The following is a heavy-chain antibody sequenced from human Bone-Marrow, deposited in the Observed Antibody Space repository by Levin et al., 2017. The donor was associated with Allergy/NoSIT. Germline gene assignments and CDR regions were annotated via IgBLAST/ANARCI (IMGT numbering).Heavy chain of an antibody. V-gene: IGHV5-51*01. CDR2: IFPGDSDT. CDR1: GYTFMSYW. J-gene: IGHJ4*02. D-gene: IGHD6-13*01. Sequence: RGESLKISCKGSGYTFMSYWIGWVRQKPGKGLEWIGIIFPGDSDTRYSPSFQGQVTISADKSTKSAYLQWRSLEASDTATYYCARGRGSSWYSYFDLWGQGSLVTVSS. CDR3: ARGRGSSWYSYFDL.